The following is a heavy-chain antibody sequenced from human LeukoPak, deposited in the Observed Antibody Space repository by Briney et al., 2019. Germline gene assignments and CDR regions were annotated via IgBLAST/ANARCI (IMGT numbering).Heavy chain of an antibody. V-gene: IGHV3-23*01. CDR1: GVTLSNHA. D-gene: IGHD1-26*01. J-gene: IGHJ4*02. Sequence: GGSLRLSCVASGVTLSNHAMSWARQAPGKGLEWVSGISSSGSGGNTYYADSVKGRFTISRDNSKNTLYLQMNSLRAEDTAVYYCARDSVGTTNYFDYWGQGTLVTVSS. CDR2: ISSSGSGGNT. CDR3: ARDSVGTTNYFDY.